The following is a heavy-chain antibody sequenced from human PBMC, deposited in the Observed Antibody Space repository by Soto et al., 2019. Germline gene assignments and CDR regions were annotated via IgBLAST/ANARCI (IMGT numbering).Heavy chain of an antibody. V-gene: IGHV4-34*01. CDR2: INHSGST. CDR3: AVVVVVAATPLDY. CDR1: GGSFSGYY. D-gene: IGHD2-15*01. J-gene: IGHJ4*02. Sequence: SETLSLTCAVYGGSFSGYYWSWIRQPPGKGLEWIGEINHSGSTNYNPSLKSRVTISVDTSKNQFSLKLSSVTAADTAVYYCAVVVVVAATPLDYWGQGTLVTVSS.